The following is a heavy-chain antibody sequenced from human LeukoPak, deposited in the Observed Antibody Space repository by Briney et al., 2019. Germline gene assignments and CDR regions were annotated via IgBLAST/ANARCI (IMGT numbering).Heavy chain of an antibody. CDR1: GYTFTDYY. J-gene: IGHJ4*02. D-gene: IGHD2-2*01. CDR2: INPNRGGT. V-gene: IGHV1-2*02. Sequence: ASVKVSCKASGYTFTDYYINWIRQAPGQGLEWRGWINPNRGGTSYAQNFQGRVTMTRDTPISTAYRELSRLRSDDTAVYYCARRQIDCSTTSCYVDYWGRGTLVTVSS. CDR3: ARRQIDCSTTSCYVDY.